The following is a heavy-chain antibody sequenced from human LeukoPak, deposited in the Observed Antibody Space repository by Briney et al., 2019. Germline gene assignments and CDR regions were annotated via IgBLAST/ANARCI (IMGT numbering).Heavy chain of an antibody. CDR2: IYTIGST. D-gene: IGHD3-22*01. CDR1: AGSISSYY. J-gene: IGHJ2*01. Sequence: PSETLSLTCTVSAGSISSYYWSWIRQPAGKVLEWIVRIYTIGSTNYNPSLKSRVTMSVDTSKTQFSLKLSYVTAADTAVYYCARGRYYYDSSGYYYCFDLWGRGTLVTVSS. V-gene: IGHV4-4*07. CDR3: ARGRYYYDSSGYYYCFDL.